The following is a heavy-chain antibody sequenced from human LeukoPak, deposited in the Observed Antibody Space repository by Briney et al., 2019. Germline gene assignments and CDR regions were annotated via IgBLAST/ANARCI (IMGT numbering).Heavy chain of an antibody. CDR1: GFTFSTYA. Sequence: GGSLRLSCAASGFTFSTYAIHWVRQAPGKGLEYVSGISTNGGSTDYANSVKGRFTISRDNSKNTLYLQMSSLRAKDMAVYYCARSLRHYYYMDVWGKGTTVTVSS. CDR2: ISTNGGST. J-gene: IGHJ6*03. V-gene: IGHV3-64*01. CDR3: ARSLRHYYYMDV.